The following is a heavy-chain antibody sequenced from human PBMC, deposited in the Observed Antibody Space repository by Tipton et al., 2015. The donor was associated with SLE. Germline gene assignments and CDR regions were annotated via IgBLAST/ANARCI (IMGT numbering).Heavy chain of an antibody. D-gene: IGHD6-6*01. J-gene: IGHJ4*02. V-gene: IGHV3-33*08. CDR3: ARRGQLAPDY. Sequence: SLRLSCAASGFTFSSYEMHWVRQAPGKGLEWVAFIRYDGSNKYYADSVKGRFTISRDNSKNTLYLQMNSLRAEDTAVYYCARRGQLAPDYWGQGTLVTVSS. CDR1: GFTFSSYE. CDR2: IRYDGSNK.